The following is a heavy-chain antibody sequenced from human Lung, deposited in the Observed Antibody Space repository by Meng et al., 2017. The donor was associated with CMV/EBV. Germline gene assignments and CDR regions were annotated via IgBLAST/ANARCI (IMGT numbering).Heavy chain of an antibody. J-gene: IGHJ4*02. D-gene: IGHD5-12*01. Sequence: GGSLRLSCAASGFTFTSYAMNWVRQAPGKGLEWVSSITGGGNYIYYADSVKGRFSVSRDNAKNSLYLQMNSLRAEDTAVYYCARGRGLVATIVQYYLDYWXQGQXVTVDS. CDR1: GFTFTSYA. CDR3: ARGRGLVATIVQYYLDY. CDR2: ITGGGNYI. V-gene: IGHV3-21*01.